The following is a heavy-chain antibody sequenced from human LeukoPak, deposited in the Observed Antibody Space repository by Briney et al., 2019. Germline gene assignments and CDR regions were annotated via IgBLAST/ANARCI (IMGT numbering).Heavy chain of an antibody. Sequence: PGGSLRLSCAASRFTFSGYSMNWARQAPGKGLEWVANLDQDGSEKYYVDSVKGRFTISRDNAKKSLYLQMNSLRAEDTAVYYCARDDYGFWTGPHYYYYYLDVWGKGTTVTVSS. J-gene: IGHJ6*03. CDR2: LDQDGSEK. V-gene: IGHV3-7*01. D-gene: IGHD3/OR15-3a*01. CDR1: RFTFSGYS. CDR3: ARDDYGFWTGPHYYYYYLDV.